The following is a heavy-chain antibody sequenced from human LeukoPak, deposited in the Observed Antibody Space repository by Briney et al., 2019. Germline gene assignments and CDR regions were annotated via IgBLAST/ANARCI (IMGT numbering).Heavy chain of an antibody. CDR1: GGSFSGYY. Sequence: NPSETLSLTCAVYGGSFSGYYWNWIRHPPGKGLEWIGELNHSGSTNYNPSLKSRATISADTSKNQLSLNLSSVTAADTAVYYCARGGRSWLLLKRYLDLWGRGTLVTDSS. CDR3: ARGGRSWLLLKRYLDL. J-gene: IGHJ2*01. CDR2: LNHSGST. V-gene: IGHV4-34*01. D-gene: IGHD3-22*01.